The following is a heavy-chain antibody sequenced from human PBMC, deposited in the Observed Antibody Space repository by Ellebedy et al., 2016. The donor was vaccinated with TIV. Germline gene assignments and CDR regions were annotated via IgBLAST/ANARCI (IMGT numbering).Heavy chain of an antibody. D-gene: IGHD3-22*01. V-gene: IGHV4-39*07. J-gene: IGHJ6*02. CDR2: IYYSGST. CDR3: ARDRWMDGGYIDYGMDV. CDR1: GGSISSSSYY. Sequence: MPSETLSLTCTVSGGSISSSSYYWGWIRQPPGKGLEWIGSIYYSGSTYYNPSLKSRVTISVDTSKNQFSLKLSSVTAADTAVYYCARDRWMDGGYIDYGMDVWGQGTTVTVSS.